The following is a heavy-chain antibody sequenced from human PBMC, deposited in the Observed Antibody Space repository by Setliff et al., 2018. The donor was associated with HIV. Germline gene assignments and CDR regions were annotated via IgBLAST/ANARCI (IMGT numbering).Heavy chain of an antibody. V-gene: IGHV4-39*07. CDR2: IYYSGST. CDR1: GGSISSSSYY. J-gene: IGHJ6*02. CDR3: ARYFDWFSYGMDV. Sequence: SETLSLTCTVPGGSISSSSYYWGWIRQPPGKGLEWIGSIYYSGSTYYNPSLKSRVTISVDTSKNQFSLKLSSVTAADTAVYYCARYFDWFSYGMDVWGQGTTVTVSS. D-gene: IGHD3-9*01.